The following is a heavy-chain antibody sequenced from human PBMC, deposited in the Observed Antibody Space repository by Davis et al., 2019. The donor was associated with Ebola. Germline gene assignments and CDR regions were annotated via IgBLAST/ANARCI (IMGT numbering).Heavy chain of an antibody. Sequence: SETLSLTCTVSGGSISSSSYYWGWIRQPPGKGLEWIGYIYHSGSTYYNPSLKSRVTISVDRSKNQFSLKLSSVTAADTAVYYCAARYSSGWYPFSFDYWGQGTLVTVSS. D-gene: IGHD6-19*01. J-gene: IGHJ4*02. CDR2: IYHSGST. CDR1: GGSISSSSYY. CDR3: AARYSSGWYPFSFDY. V-gene: IGHV4-39*07.